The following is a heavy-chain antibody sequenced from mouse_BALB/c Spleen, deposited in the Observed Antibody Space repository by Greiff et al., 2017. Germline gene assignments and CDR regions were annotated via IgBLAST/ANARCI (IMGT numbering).Heavy chain of an antibody. Sequence: EVKVVESGGGLVQPGGSRKLSCAASGFTFSDYGMAWVRQAPGKGPEWVAFISNLSYSIYYADTVTGRFTISRENAKNTLYLEMSSLRSEDTAMYYCARGITTAYAMDYWGQGTSVTVSS. CDR2: ISNLSYSI. V-gene: IGHV5-15*02. CDR3: ARGITTAYAMDY. D-gene: IGHD1-2*01. J-gene: IGHJ4*01. CDR1: GFTFSDYG.